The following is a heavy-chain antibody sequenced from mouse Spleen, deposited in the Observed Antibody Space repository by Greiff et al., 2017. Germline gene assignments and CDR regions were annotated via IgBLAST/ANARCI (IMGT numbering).Heavy chain of an antibody. Sequence: QVQLQQSGAELVKPGASVKLSCKASGYTFTSYWMHWVKQRPGQGLEWIGEINPSNGRTNYNEKFKSKATLTVDKPSSTAYMQLSSLTSEDSAVYYCTRDYGSSSWFADWGQGTLVTVSA. CDR2: INPSNGRT. V-gene: IGHV1S81*02. D-gene: IGHD1-1*01. CDR3: TRDYGSSSWFAD. CDR1: GYTFTSYW. J-gene: IGHJ3*01.